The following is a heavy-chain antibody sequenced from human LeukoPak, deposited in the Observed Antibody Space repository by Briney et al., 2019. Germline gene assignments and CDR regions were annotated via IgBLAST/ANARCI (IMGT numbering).Heavy chain of an antibody. CDR2: IYYSGST. J-gene: IGHJ4*02. CDR1: GGSISSYY. Sequence: PSETLSLTCTVSGGSISSYYWSWIRQPPGKGLEWIGYIYYSGSTNYNPSLKSRVTISVDTSKNQFSLKLSSVTAADTAMYYCARAAGYYGDYLDYWGQGTLVTVSS. CDR3: ARAAGYYGDYLDY. D-gene: IGHD4-17*01. V-gene: IGHV4-59*01.